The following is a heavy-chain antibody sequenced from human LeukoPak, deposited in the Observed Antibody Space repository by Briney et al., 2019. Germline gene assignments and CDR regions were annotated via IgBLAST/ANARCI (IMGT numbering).Heavy chain of an antibody. CDR3: ARDRATFGGDSSGYYYNEAFDI. Sequence: GGSLRLSCAASGFTFSSYSMNWVRQAPGKGLEWVSYISSSSSYIYSADSVKGRFTICRDNAKNSLYLQMNSLRAEDTAVYYCARDRATFGGDSSGYYYNEAFDIWGQGRMVSVSS. V-gene: IGHV3-21*01. CDR2: ISSSSSYI. D-gene: IGHD3-22*01. J-gene: IGHJ3*02. CDR1: GFTFSSYS.